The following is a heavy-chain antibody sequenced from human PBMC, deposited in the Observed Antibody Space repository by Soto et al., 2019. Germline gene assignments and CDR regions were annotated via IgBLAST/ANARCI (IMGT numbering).Heavy chain of an antibody. CDR2: TYYRSKWYN. CDR3: SRHLNWFYFFDY. Sequence: SQTLSLTCAISGDSVSSSNTAWNWIRQSPSRGLEWLGRTYYRSKWYNDYAVSVKSRITINPDTSKNQISLQLNSVTPEDTAVYYCSRHLNWFYFFDYWGQGTLVTVSA. CDR1: GDSVSSSNTA. D-gene: IGHD2-8*02. V-gene: IGHV6-1*01. J-gene: IGHJ4*02.